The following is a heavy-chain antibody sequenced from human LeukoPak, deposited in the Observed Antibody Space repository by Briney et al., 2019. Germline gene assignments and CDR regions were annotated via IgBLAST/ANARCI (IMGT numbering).Heavy chain of an antibody. Sequence: GGSLRLSCAASGFTFSNYGMNWVRQAPGKGLEWVSFTDTSGRYVYYGDSVKGRFTISRDNAKNLLFLQMNGLRAEDTALYYCASARGYSSEYKWGQGTLVTVSS. V-gene: IGHV3-21*06. D-gene: IGHD6-19*01. CDR2: TDTSGRYV. J-gene: IGHJ4*02. CDR1: GFTFSNYG. CDR3: ASARGYSSEYK.